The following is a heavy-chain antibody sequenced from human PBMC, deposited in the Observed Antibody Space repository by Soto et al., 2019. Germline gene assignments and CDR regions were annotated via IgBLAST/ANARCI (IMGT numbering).Heavy chain of an antibody. CDR2: IIPILGIA. J-gene: IGHJ4*02. V-gene: IGHV1-69*02. CDR3: ARLLYYDSSGYPVDY. Sequence: SVKVSCKASGGTFSSYISWLRQAPGQGLEWMGRIIPILGIANYAQKFQGRVTITADKSTSTAYMELSSLRSEDTAVYYCARLLYYDSSGYPVDYWGQGTLVTVSS. CDR1: GGTFSSY. D-gene: IGHD3-22*01.